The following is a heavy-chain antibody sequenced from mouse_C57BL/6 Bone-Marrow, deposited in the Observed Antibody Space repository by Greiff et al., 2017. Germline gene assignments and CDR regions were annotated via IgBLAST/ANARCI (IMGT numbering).Heavy chain of an antibody. J-gene: IGHJ4*01. CDR2: IDPSDSYT. CDR3: ARSNYSARDY. Sequence: QVQLQQPGAELVMPGASVKLSCKASGYTFTSYWMHWVKQRPGQGLEWIGEIDPSDSYTNYNHKFKCKSTLTVDKSSSTAYMQLSSLTSEDSAVYYCARSNYSARDYWGQGTSVTVSS. CDR1: GYTFTSYW. V-gene: IGHV1-69*01. D-gene: IGHD2-12*01.